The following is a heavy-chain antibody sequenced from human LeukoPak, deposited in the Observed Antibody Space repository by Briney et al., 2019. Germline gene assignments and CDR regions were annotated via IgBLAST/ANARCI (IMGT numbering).Heavy chain of an antibody. Sequence: SVKVSCKASGFTFTTSAMQWVRQARGQRLEWIGWIVVGSGNTNYAQKFQERVTITRDMSTSTAYMELSSLRSEDTAVYYCAADSPRTYYDFWSGYWYAFDIWGQGTMVTVS. V-gene: IGHV1-58*02. J-gene: IGHJ3*02. D-gene: IGHD3-3*01. CDR2: IVVGSGNT. CDR3: AADSPRTYYDFWSGYWYAFDI. CDR1: GFTFTTSA.